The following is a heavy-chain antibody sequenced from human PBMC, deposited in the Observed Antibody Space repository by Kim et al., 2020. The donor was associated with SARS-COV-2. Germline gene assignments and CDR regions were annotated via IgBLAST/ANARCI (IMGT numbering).Heavy chain of an antibody. V-gene: IGHV1-69*04. D-gene: IGHD2-15*01. CDR1: GGTFSSYA. J-gene: IGHJ4*02. CDR3: ASLGVAATGMGRNNYYFDY. CDR2: IIPILGIA. Sequence: SVKVSCKASGGTFSSYAISWVRQAPGQGLEWMGRIIPILGIANYAQKFQGRVTITADKSTSTAYMELSSLRSEDTAVYYCASLGVAATGMGRNNYYFDYWGQGTLVTVSS.